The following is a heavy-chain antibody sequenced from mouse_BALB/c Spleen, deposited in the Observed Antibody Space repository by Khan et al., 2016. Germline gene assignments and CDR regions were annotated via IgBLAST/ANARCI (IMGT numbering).Heavy chain of an antibody. CDR3: ARSGTTATAWFAY. J-gene: IGHJ3*01. Sequence: QVQLQQSGAELVMPGASVKMSCKASGYTFTDYWMHWVKQRPGQGLEWIGAIDTSDSYTSYNQKFKGKATLTVDESSSTAYMQLSSLTSEDSAVYYCARSGTTATAWFAYWGQGTLVTVSA. CDR1: GYTFTDYW. D-gene: IGHD1-2*01. CDR2: IDTSDSYT. V-gene: IGHV1-69*01.